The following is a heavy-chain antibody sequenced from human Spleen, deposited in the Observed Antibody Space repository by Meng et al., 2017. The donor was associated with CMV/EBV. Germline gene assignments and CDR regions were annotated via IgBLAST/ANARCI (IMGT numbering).Heavy chain of an antibody. CDR2: IRPSSGDT. Sequence: ASVKVSCKASGYTFRDYYIHWVRQTSGQGLEWMGWIRPSSGDTNYAHKFQGRVTLTRDTSINTGYMELTRLTSDDTAVYYCARDNNWGPDYWGQGTLVTVSS. V-gene: IGHV1-2*07. D-gene: IGHD7-27*01. J-gene: IGHJ4*02. CDR1: GYTFRDYY. CDR3: ARDNNWGPDY.